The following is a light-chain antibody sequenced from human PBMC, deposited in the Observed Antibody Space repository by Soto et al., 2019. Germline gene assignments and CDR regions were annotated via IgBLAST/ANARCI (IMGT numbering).Light chain of an antibody. V-gene: IGLV2-8*01. J-gene: IGLJ2*01. CDR2: EVT. CDR3: SAYAGTNDLGV. Sequence: QSVLTQPPSASGSPGQSVTISCTGTNSDIGLYDFVSWYQQHPGQPPQLIIYEVTKRPSGVPDRFSGSKSGNTASLTVSDLQTEDAADYYCSAYAGTNDLGVFGGGTKVTVL. CDR1: NSDIGLYDF.